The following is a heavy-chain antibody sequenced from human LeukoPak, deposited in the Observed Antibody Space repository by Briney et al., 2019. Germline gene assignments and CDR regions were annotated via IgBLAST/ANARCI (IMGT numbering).Heavy chain of an antibody. J-gene: IGHJ4*02. CDR1: GGSISSYY. Sequence: SVTLSLTCTVSGGSISSYYWSWIRQPPGKGLEWIGYIYYSGSTNYNPSLKSRVTISVDTSKNQFSLKLSSVTAADTAVYYCARLSYGGNGRFFDYWGQGTLVTVSS. CDR3: ARLSYGGNGRFFDY. D-gene: IGHD4-23*01. V-gene: IGHV4-59*01. CDR2: IYYSGST.